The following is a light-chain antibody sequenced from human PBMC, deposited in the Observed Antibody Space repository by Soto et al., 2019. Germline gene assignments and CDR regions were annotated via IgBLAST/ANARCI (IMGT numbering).Light chain of an antibody. CDR3: QQRSNWPLT. CDR2: DAS. Sequence: EIVLTQSPATLSLSPGERATLSCRASQSVSSYLAWYQQKPGQAPRLLIYDASNRATGIPARFSGSGSGPDLTLTISSLEPEDFAVYYCQQRSNWPLTFGGGTKVEIK. V-gene: IGKV3-11*01. J-gene: IGKJ4*01. CDR1: QSVSSY.